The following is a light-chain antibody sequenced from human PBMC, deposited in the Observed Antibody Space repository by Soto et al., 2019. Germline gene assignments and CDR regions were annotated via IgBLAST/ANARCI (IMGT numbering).Light chain of an antibody. V-gene: IGKV1D-12*01. J-gene: IGKJ1*01. CDR3: QQADRVPWT. CDR2: GAS. Sequence: DIQMTQSPSSVSASVGDRVTITCRASHDITWLVWYQQKSGKAPKLLTFGASSLQSGVTSRFSGSRSGTDFTLTISSLQPEDFATYYCQQADRVPWTFGQGTRVEIK. CDR1: HDITW.